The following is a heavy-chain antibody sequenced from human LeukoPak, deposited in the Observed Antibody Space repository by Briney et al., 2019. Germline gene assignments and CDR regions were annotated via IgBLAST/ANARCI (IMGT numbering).Heavy chain of an antibody. CDR1: GFTFSSYW. J-gene: IGHJ4*02. CDR2: IKQDGSGK. V-gene: IGHV3-7*01. CDR3: ARISTGGNSFDY. D-gene: IGHD4-23*01. Sequence: GGSLRLSCAASGFTFSSYWMSWVRQAPGKGLEWVANIKQDGSGKYYVDSVKGRFTISRDNAKNSLYLQMNSLRAEDTAAYYCARISTGGNSFDYWGQGTLVTVSS.